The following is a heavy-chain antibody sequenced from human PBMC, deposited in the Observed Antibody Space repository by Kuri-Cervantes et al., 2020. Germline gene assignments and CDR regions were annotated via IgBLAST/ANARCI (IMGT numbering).Heavy chain of an antibody. J-gene: IGHJ6*04. V-gene: IGHV1-8*01. CDR1: GYTFTSYD. CDR2: MNPNSGNT. Sequence: ASVKVSCKASGYTFTSYDINWVRQATGQGLEWMGWMNPNSGNTGYAQKFQGRVTITRDTSASTAYMELSSLRSEDTAVYYCAREHTEPRMVQGVRRVRMDVWGKGTTVTVSS. D-gene: IGHD3-10*01. CDR3: AREHTEPRMVQGVRRVRMDV.